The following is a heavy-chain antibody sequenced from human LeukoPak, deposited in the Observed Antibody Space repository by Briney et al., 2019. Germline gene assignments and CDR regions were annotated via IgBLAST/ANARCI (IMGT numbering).Heavy chain of an antibody. V-gene: IGHV3-30*02. CDR2: IRYDGSNK. CDR1: GFTFSSYG. CDR3: VRETYTGSGSYAV. J-gene: IGHJ4*02. Sequence: GGSLRLSCAASGFTFSSYGMHWVRQAPGKGLEWVAFIRYDGSNKYYADSVKGRFTISRDNSKNTLYLQMNSLRAEDTAVYYCVRETYTGSGSYAVWGQGTLVTVSS. D-gene: IGHD3-10*01.